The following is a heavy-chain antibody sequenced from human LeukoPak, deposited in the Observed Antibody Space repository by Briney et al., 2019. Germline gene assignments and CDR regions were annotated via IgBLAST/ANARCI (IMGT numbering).Heavy chain of an antibody. CDR1: GYTFTGYY. CDR3: ARDHFDFWSGYSATYFDY. D-gene: IGHD3-3*01. J-gene: IGHJ4*02. CDR2: INPNSGGT. V-gene: IGHV1-2*02. Sequence: ASVKVSCKASGYTFTGYYVHWVRQAPGQGLEWMGWINPNSGGTNYAQKFQGRVTMTGDPSISTAYMELSRLTSDDTAVYYCARDHFDFWSGYSATYFDYWGQGTLVTVSS.